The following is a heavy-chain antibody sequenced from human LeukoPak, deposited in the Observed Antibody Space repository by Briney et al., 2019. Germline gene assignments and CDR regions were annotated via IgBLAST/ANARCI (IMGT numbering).Heavy chain of an antibody. J-gene: IGHJ4*02. V-gene: IGHV3-74*01. Sequence: GGSLRLSCAASGFTFTKYWMHWVRQAPGKGLVWVSRINSDGSSTDYADSVKGRFTISRDNAQNTLYLQMNSLRAEDTAVYYCVRGGPGTYWGQGTLVTVSS. CDR2: INSDGSST. CDR1: GFTFTKYW. D-gene: IGHD3-10*01. CDR3: VRGGPGTY.